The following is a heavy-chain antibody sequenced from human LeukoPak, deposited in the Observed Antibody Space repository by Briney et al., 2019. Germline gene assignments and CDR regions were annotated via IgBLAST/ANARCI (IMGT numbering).Heavy chain of an antibody. CDR2: INTNGGRT. D-gene: IGHD3-3*01. J-gene: IGHJ4*02. CDR3: ARGGAHDFWSGYSDY. Sequence: GGSLRLSCAASGFTFSNSAMHWVRQAPGKGLEYVSVINTNGGRTFYANSVKGRFTISRDNSKNTLYLQMGSLRAEDTAVYHCARGGAHDFWSGYSDYWGQGTLVTVSS. CDR1: GFTFSNSA. V-gene: IGHV3-64*01.